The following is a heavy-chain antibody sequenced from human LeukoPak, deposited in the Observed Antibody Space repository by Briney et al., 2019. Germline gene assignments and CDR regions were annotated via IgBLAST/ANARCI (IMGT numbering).Heavy chain of an antibody. CDR2: IYHSGST. V-gene: IGHV4-38-2*01. Sequence: SETLSLTCAVSGYSISSGHYWGWIRQPPRKGLEWIGSIYHSGSTYYNPSLKSRVTISVDTSKNQFSLKVNSVTAADTAVYYCGRAQGATDYWGQGTLVTVSS. D-gene: IGHD1-26*01. CDR3: GRAQGATDY. CDR1: GYSISSGHY. J-gene: IGHJ4*02.